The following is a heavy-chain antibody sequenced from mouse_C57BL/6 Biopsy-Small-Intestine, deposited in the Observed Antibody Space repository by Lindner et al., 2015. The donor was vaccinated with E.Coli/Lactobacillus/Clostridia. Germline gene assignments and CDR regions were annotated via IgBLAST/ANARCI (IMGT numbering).Heavy chain of an antibody. CDR3: ARYWDEAY. CDR2: IYPGDGDT. D-gene: IGHD4-1*01. V-gene: IGHV1-82*01. CDR1: GYAFSSSW. Sequence: VQLQESGPELVKPGASVKISCKASGYAFSSSWMNWVKQRPGKGLEWIGRIYPGDGDTNYNGKFKGKATLTADKSSSTAYMQLSSLTSEDSAVYFCARYWDEAYWGQGTLVTVSS. J-gene: IGHJ3*01.